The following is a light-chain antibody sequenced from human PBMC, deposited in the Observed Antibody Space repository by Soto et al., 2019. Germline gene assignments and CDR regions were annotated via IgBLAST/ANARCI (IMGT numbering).Light chain of an antibody. Sequence: QSVLTQPASVSGCPGQSITISCTGTTSDVGSYDLVSWYQQHPGKAPKIMIYEVSKRPSGDSNRFSGSKSGNTASLTISGLQAEDEADYYCCSYAGGRSPYVFGTGTKVTVL. CDR2: EVS. V-gene: IGLV2-23*02. CDR3: CSYAGGRSPYV. J-gene: IGLJ1*01. CDR1: TSDVGSYDL.